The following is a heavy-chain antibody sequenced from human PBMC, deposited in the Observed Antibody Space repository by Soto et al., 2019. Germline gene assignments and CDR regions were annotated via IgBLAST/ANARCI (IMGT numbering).Heavy chain of an antibody. J-gene: IGHJ4*02. CDR1: GFTFSDYY. CDR3: ARDRFEELQPSQYYFDY. D-gene: IGHD3-10*01. Sequence: QVQLVESGGGLVKPGGSLRLSCAASGFTFSDYYMSWIRQAPGKGLEWVSYISSSSSYTNYADSVKGRFTISRDNAKNSLYLQMDSLRAEDTAVYYCARDRFEELQPSQYYFDYWGQGTLVTVSS. CDR2: ISSSSSYT. V-gene: IGHV3-11*06.